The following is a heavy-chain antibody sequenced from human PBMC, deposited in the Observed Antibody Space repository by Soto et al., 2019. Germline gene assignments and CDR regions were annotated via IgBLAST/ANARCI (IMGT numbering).Heavy chain of an antibody. D-gene: IGHD3-16*01. Sequence: PVGSLILSCAASGFTFSSYGMHWVRQAPGKGLEWVAVILYDGSNKYYADSVKGRFTISRDNSKNTLYLQMNSLRAEDTAVYYCARGGGFDPWGQGTLVTVSS. CDR1: GFTFSSYG. CDR2: ILYDGSNK. J-gene: IGHJ5*02. CDR3: ARGGGFDP. V-gene: IGHV3-33*01.